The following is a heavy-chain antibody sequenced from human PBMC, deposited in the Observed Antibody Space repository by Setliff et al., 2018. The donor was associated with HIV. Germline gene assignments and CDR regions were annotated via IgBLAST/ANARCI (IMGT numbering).Heavy chain of an antibody. Sequence: ASVKVSCKASGYTFTNYDVNWVRQATGQRLEWMGWMNPNSGNTGYAQKFQGRVTMTRNTSISTAYMELSSLRSEDTAVYYCARFRKFQLVGALDYWGQGTLVTVSS. D-gene: IGHD1-26*01. CDR3: ARFRKFQLVGALDY. CDR1: GYTFTNYD. V-gene: IGHV1-8*01. J-gene: IGHJ4*02. CDR2: MNPNSGNT.